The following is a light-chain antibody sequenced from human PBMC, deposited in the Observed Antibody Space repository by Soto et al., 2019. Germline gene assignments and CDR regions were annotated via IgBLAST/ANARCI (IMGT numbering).Light chain of an antibody. CDR3: QRYNSDPWT. J-gene: IGKJ1*01. Sequence: DIEMTQSPSTLSASVGDRVTITCRASQTIRRWLAWYQQRPGKAPKVLIYDASTLESGVPARFSGSGSETEFTLTIRSLKPEESATYYCQRYNSDPWTFGPGTKVEIK. CDR2: DAS. CDR1: QTIRRW. V-gene: IGKV1-5*01.